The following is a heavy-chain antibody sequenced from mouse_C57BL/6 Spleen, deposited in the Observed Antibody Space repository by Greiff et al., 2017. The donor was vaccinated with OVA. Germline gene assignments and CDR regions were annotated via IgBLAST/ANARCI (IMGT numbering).Heavy chain of an antibody. Sequence: QVQLQQSGAELVRPGTSVKVSCKASGYAFTNYLIEWVKQRPGQGLEWIGVINPGSGGTNYNEKFKGKATLTADKSSSTAYMQLSSLTSEDSAVYFCAGSEDYDGEYYYAMDYWGQGTSVTVSS. J-gene: IGHJ4*01. V-gene: IGHV1-54*01. CDR2: INPGSGGT. CDR3: AGSEDYDGEYYYAMDY. D-gene: IGHD2-4*01. CDR1: GYAFTNYL.